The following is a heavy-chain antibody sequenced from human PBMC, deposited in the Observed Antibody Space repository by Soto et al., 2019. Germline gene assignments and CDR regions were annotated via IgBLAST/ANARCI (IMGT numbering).Heavy chain of an antibody. CDR2: ISYDGSDK. J-gene: IGHJ3*02. CDR1: GFTFSSYG. CDR3: ARVPFRVAGTEGNI. Sequence: QVQLVESGGGVVQPGRSLRLSCAASGFTFSSYGMHWVRQAPGKGLEWVAVISYDGSDKYYADSVKGRFTISRDNSKNTLYLQMNSLRAEDTAVYYCARVPFRVAGTEGNIWGQGTMVTVSS. V-gene: IGHV3-30*03. D-gene: IGHD6-19*01.